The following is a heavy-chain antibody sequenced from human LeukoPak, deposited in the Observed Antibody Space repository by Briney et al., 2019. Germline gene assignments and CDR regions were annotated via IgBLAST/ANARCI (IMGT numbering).Heavy chain of an antibody. V-gene: IGHV3-33*05. CDR3: ARDRNTDFWSGYYTNYFDY. CDR2: ISYDGGKK. Sequence: GGSLRLSCAASGFTFSSHDMHWVRQAPGKGLEWVAIISYDGGKKDYADSVKGRFTISRDNSKNSLYLQMNSLRAEDTAVYYCARDRNTDFWSGYYTNYFDYWGQGTLVTVSS. J-gene: IGHJ4*02. D-gene: IGHD3-3*01. CDR1: GFTFSSHD.